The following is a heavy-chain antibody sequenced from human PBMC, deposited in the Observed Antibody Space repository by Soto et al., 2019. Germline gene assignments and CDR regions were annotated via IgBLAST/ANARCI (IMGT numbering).Heavy chain of an antibody. CDR3: ARSSDIVVVPAAFEPAEYYYYGMDV. V-gene: IGHV5-10-1*01. D-gene: IGHD2-2*01. CDR2: IDPSDSYT. Sequence: GESLKISCKGSGYSFTSYWISWVRQMPGKGLEWMGRIDPSDSYTNYSPSFQGHVTISADKSISTAYLQWSSLKASDTAMYYCARSSDIVVVPAAFEPAEYYYYGMDVWGQGTTVTVS. J-gene: IGHJ6*02. CDR1: GYSFTSYW.